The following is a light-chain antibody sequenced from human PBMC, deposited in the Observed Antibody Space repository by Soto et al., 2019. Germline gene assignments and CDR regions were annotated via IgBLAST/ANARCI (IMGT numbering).Light chain of an antibody. Sequence: QAVVTQEPSLTVSPGGTVTLTCDSSTGSVTSGHFPYWFQQKPGQAPKTLIYDTNKKHSWTPDRFSGSLLGDKAALTLSGAQPEDAADYYCFLWHSGVVVFGGGTKLTVL. J-gene: IGLJ2*01. CDR1: TGSVTSGHF. V-gene: IGLV7-46*01. CDR2: DTN. CDR3: FLWHSGVVV.